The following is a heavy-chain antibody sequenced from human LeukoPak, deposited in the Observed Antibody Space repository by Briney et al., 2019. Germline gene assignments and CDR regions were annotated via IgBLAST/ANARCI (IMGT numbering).Heavy chain of an antibody. CDR2: INPSGGST. V-gene: IGHV1-46*01. J-gene: IGHJ2*01. D-gene: IGHD2-2*02. CDR3: ARELVVVPAAIVNWYFDL. Sequence: GASVTVSFKASGYTFTSYYMHWVRQAPGQGLEWMGIINPSGGSTSYAQKFQGRVTMTRDTSTSTVYMELSSLRSEDTAVYYCARELVVVPAAIVNWYFDLWGRGTLVTVSS. CDR1: GYTFTSYY.